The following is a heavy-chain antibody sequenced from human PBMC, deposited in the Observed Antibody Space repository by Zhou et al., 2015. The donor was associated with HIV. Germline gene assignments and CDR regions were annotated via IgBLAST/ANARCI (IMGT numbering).Heavy chain of an antibody. CDR1: GYTFTSYA. CDR3: AREGLGYGDYAVYYYYGMDV. Sequence: QVQLVQSGAEEKKPGASVKVSCKASGYTFTSYAMHWVRQAPGQRLEWMGWINAGNGNTKYSQKFQGRVTITRDTSASTAYMELSSLRSEDTAVYYCAREGLGYGDYAVYYYYGMDVWGQGTTVTVSS. J-gene: IGHJ6*02. D-gene: IGHD4-17*01. CDR2: INAGNGNT. V-gene: IGHV1-3*05.